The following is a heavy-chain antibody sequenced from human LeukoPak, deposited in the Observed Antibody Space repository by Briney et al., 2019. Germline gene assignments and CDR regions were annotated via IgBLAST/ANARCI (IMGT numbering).Heavy chain of an antibody. CDR1: GGSISTSSHY. J-gene: IGHJ3*02. CDR3: ARAPNGFGAFDI. V-gene: IGHV4-39*07. D-gene: IGHD2-8*01. CDR2: IYYTGAT. Sequence: SETLSLTCTVSGGSISTSSHYWGWIRQPPGRGLEWIGFIYYTGATNYNSSLTSRVTLSVDTSKNQFSLQLSSVTAADTAVYYCARAPNGFGAFDIWGPGTMVTVSS.